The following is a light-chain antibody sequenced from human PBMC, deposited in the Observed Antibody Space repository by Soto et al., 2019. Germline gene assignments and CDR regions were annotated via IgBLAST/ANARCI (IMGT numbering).Light chain of an antibody. J-gene: IGKJ1*01. Sequence: DIYMTQSPSSLSASVGDRVTITCRAGKTISTYLNWYQQKPGKAPKLLIFAASSLQSGVSSRFSGSGSGTDFTLTISSLQPEDFATYYCQQGYSAPRTFGQGTKVEIK. CDR1: KTISTY. CDR2: AAS. CDR3: QQGYSAPRT. V-gene: IGKV1-39*01.